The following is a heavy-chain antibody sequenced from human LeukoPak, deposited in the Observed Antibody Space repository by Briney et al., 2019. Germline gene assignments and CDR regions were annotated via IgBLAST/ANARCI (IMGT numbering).Heavy chain of an antibody. D-gene: IGHD3-10*01. CDR3: ARGYGSGSFYGC. CDR2: INRGGDT. J-gene: IGHJ4*02. CDR1: GGSSSGDY. V-gene: IGHV4-34*01. Sequence: SETLSLTCTVYGGSSSGDYWSWIRQPPGKGLEWIGEINRGGDTSYNPSLKSRVTMSVDTSKNQFSLKLSSVTAADTAVYYCARGYGSGSFYGCWGQGTLVTVSS.